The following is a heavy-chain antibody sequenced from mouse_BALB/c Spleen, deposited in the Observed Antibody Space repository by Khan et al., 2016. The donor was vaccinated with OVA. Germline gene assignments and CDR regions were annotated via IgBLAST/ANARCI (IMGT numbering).Heavy chain of an antibody. Sequence: QVQLKESGPGLVAPSQSLSITCTVSGFSLTNYGVHWVRQPPREGLEWLGVIWAGGSTNYNSALMSRLSISKDNYKSQVFLKMNSLQTNDTAMYYCARPYYGSAWFAYWGQGTLVTVSA. CDR1: GFSLTNYG. J-gene: IGHJ3*01. V-gene: IGHV2-9*02. CDR2: IWAGGST. D-gene: IGHD1-1*01. CDR3: ARPYYGSAWFAY.